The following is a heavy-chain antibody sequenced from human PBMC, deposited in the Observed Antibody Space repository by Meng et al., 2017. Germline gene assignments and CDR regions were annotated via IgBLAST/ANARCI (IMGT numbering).Heavy chain of an antibody. Sequence: AAVKVSCKASGYTFTSSGISWVRQAPGQGLEWRGWISAYNGNTNYAQKLQGRVTMITDTSTSTAYMELRSLRSDDTAVYYCARDFRSYYYDSSGYYYFQHWGQGTLVTVSS. D-gene: IGHD3-22*01. CDR3: ARDFRSYYYDSSGYYYFQH. V-gene: IGHV1-18*01. J-gene: IGHJ1*01. CDR2: ISAYNGNT. CDR1: GYTFTSSG.